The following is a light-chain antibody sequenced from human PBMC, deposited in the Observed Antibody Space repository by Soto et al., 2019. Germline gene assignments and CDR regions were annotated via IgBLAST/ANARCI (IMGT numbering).Light chain of an antibody. CDR2: EDI. CDR3: CSYVGTGVV. J-gene: IGLJ2*01. V-gene: IGLV2-23*01. Sequence: QSALTQPASVSGSPGQSITMSCTETSSDVGSFIVVSWYQQHPGKAPKLMIYEDIKRPSGVSNHFSGSKSGNTASLTISGLQAEDEADYYCCSYVGTGVVFGGGTKLTVL. CDR1: SSDVGSFIV.